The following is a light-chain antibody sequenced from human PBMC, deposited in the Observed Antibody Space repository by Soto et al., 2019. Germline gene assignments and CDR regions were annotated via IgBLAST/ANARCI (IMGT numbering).Light chain of an antibody. CDR2: AAS. J-gene: IGKJ1*01. CDR1: QGIRND. V-gene: IGKV1-6*01. Sequence: ALQMTQSPSSLSASVGDRVTITCRASQGIRNDLGWYQQKSGKAPKILLYAASYLQRWVPSRFSGRVSGSAFTLTISSLQPEDFGTYFCLQDSNYPRTFGQGTRVEI. CDR3: LQDSNYPRT.